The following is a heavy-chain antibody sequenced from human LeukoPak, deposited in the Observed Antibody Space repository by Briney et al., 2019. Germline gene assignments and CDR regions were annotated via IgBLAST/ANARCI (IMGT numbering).Heavy chain of an antibody. Sequence: ASVKVSCKASGYTFTGYYMHWVRQAPGQGLEWMGRINPNSGGTNYAQKFQGRVTMTRDTSISTAYMELSRLRSDDTAVYYCTRDRGYDYFFDYWGQGTLVTVSS. J-gene: IGHJ4*02. CDR1: GYTFTGYY. D-gene: IGHD5-12*01. CDR2: INPNSGGT. CDR3: TRDRGYDYFFDY. V-gene: IGHV1-2*06.